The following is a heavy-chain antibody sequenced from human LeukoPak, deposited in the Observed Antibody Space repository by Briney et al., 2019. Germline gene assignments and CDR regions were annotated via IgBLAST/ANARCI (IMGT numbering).Heavy chain of an antibody. CDR2: INHSGST. CDR1: GGSFSGYY. D-gene: IGHD6-13*01. Sequence: PSETLSLTCAVYGGSFSGYYWSWIRQPPGKGLEWIGEINHSGSTNYNPSLKSRVTISVDTSKNQFSLKLNSVTAADTAVYYCARPYSSSTYGMDVWGQGTTVTVSS. CDR3: ARPYSSSTYGMDV. V-gene: IGHV4-34*01. J-gene: IGHJ6*02.